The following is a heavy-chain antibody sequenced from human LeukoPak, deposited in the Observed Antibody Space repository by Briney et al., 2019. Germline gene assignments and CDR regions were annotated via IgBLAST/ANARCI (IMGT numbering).Heavy chain of an antibody. V-gene: IGHV1-46*01. CDR2: INPSGGST. D-gene: IGHD2-15*01. CDR1: GYTFTSYY. J-gene: IGHJ4*02. CDR3: ARSCSGGSCYDTSTFDY. Sequence: ASVKVSCKASGYTFTSYYMHWVRQAPGQGLEWMGIINPSGGSTGYAQKFQGRVTMTRDTSTSTVYMELSSLRSEDTAVYYCARSCSGGSCYDTSTFDYWGQGTLVTVSS.